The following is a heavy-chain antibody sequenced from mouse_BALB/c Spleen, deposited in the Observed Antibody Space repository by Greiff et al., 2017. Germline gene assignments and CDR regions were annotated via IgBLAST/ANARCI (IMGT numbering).Heavy chain of an antibody. CDR1: GYAFSSYW. V-gene: IGHV1-80*01. J-gene: IGHJ2*01. CDR3: ARAYRYDVYFDY. D-gene: IGHD2-14*01. CDR2: IYPGDGDT. Sequence: QVHVKQSGAELARPGASVKLSCKASGYAFSSYWMNWVKQRPGQGLEWIGQIYPGDGDTNYNGKFKGKATLTADKSSSTAYMQLSSLTSEDSAVYFCARAYRYDVYFDYWGQGTTLTVSS.